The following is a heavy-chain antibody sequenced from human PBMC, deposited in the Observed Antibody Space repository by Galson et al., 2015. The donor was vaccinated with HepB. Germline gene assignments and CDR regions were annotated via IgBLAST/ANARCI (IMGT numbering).Heavy chain of an antibody. J-gene: IGHJ6*03. CDR2: IIPIFGTA. CDR1: GGTFSSYA. V-gene: IGHV1-69*01. Sequence: SCKASGGTFSSYAISWVRQAPGQGLEWMGGIIPIFGTANYAQKFQGRVTITADESTSTAYMELSSLRSEDTAVYYCARSPYGGHYYYYMDVWGKGTTVTVSS. D-gene: IGHD2-8*01. CDR3: ARSPYGGHYYYYMDV.